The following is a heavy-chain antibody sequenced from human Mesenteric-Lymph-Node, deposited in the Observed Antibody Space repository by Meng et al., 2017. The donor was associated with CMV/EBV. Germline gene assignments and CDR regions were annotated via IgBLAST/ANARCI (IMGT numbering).Heavy chain of an antibody. D-gene: IGHD2/OR15-2a*01. V-gene: IGHV1-2*02. Sequence: SGYSVSSYYIHWVRRAPGQGLEWMGWINPNSGGTVSAQKFQDRVTLARDTSSSTVSMELRRLRLDDTAVYYCARGICNSVSCSNFDYWGQGARVTVSS. CDR2: INPNSGGT. J-gene: IGHJ4*02. CDR3: ARGICNSVSCSNFDY. CDR1: GYSVSSYY.